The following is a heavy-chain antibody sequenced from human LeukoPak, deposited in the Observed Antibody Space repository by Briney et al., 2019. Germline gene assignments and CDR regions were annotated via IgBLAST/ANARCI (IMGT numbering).Heavy chain of an antibody. CDR2: IYNTEST. J-gene: IGHJ4*02. D-gene: IGHD5-12*01. CDR3: ASHSGGYAY. V-gene: IGHV4-30-4*07. CDR1: GGSISSGGHS. Sequence: SETLSLTCAVSGGSISSGGHSWSWIRQPPGKGLEGIGYIYNTESTYYNSSLKSRVTISVDTSKNQFSLKLNSVTAADTAVYYCASHSGGYAYWGQGTLVTVSS.